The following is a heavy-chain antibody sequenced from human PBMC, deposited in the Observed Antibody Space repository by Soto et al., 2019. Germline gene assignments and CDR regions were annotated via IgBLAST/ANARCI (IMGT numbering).Heavy chain of an antibody. V-gene: IGHV3-30*18. CDR2: ISYDGSNK. J-gene: IGHJ4*02. Sequence: GGSLRLSCTASGLTFSNYGMHWVRQAPGKGLEWVAVISYDGSNKYYADSVKGRFTISRDNSKNTLYLQMNRLRAEDTAVYYCAKAPNFDWLSHFDYWGQGTLVTVSS. D-gene: IGHD3-9*01. CDR1: GLTFSNYG. CDR3: AKAPNFDWLSHFDY.